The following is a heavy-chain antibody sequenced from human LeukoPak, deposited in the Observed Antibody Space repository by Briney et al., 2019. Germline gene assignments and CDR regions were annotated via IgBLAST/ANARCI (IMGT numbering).Heavy chain of an antibody. CDR1: GGSISSSSYY. CDR3: ARVRQQPVGNDAFDI. CDR2: IYHSGST. V-gene: IGHV4-39*07. Sequence: SETLSLTCTVSGGSISSSSYYWGWIRQPPGKGLEWIGSIYHSGSTYYNPSLKSRVTISVDTSKNQFSLKLSSVTAADTAVYYCARVRQQPVGNDAFDIWGQGTMVTVSS. J-gene: IGHJ3*02. D-gene: IGHD6-13*01.